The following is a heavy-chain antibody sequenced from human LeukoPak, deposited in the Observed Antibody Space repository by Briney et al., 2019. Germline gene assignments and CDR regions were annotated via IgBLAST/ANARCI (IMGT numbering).Heavy chain of an antibody. CDR3: ASSNYYDSSGYYH. V-gene: IGHV3-53*01. D-gene: IGHD3-22*01. J-gene: IGHJ5*02. CDR2: IYSGGST. Sequence: GGSLRLSCAASGFTVSSNYMSWVHQAPGKGLEWVSVIYSGGSTYYADSVKGRFTISRDNSKNTLYLQMNSLRAEDTAVYYCASSNYYDSSGYYHWGQGTLVTVSS. CDR1: GFTVSSNY.